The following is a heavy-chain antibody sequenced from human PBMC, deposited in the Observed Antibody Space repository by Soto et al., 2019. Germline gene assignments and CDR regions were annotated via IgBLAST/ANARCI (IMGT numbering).Heavy chain of an antibody. CDR2: IRHDGSEE. J-gene: IGHJ4*02. CDR3: ASALFYRTDY. V-gene: IGHV3-7*01. CDR1: GFGFSTYW. Sequence: GGSLRLSCVASGFGFSTYWMSWVRQAPGKGLEWVANIRHDGSEEYFVDSVKGRFTISRDNAKNSLSLQMNSLRAEDTAVYYCASALFYRTDYWGQGTLVTVSS. D-gene: IGHD4-4*01.